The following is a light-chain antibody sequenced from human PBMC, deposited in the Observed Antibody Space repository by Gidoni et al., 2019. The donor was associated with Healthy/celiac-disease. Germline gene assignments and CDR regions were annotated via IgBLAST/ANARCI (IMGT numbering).Light chain of an antibody. Sequence: SYELTQPLSVSVALGQTARITCGGNNIGSKNVHWYQQKPGQAPVLVIYRDSNRPAGIPERFSGSNSGNTATLTISRAQAGDEADYYCQVWDSSTLRAVFGGGTKLTVL. CDR1: NIGSKN. J-gene: IGLJ2*01. V-gene: IGLV3-9*01. CDR3: QVWDSSTLRAV. CDR2: RDS.